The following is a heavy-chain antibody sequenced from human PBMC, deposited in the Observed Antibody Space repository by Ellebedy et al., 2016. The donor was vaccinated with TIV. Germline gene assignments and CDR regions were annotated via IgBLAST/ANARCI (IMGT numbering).Heavy chain of an antibody. J-gene: IGHJ4*02. V-gene: IGHV4-59*13. CDR2: IYGSGTT. D-gene: IGHD2-8*01. Sequence: SETLSLXXEVDLPSLSGYIWAWVRQPPGKGLEWIGYIYGSGTTKYNSSLKSRVSMSVDTSKNQFSLQLSSVTAADAAVYFCGRASVLMGIDFWGQGTLVTVS. CDR1: LPSLSGYI. CDR3: GRASVLMGIDF.